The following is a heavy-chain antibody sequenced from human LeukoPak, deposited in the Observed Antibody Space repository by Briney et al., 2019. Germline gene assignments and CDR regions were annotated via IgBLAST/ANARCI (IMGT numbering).Heavy chain of an antibody. CDR2: IRGSGGST. CDR3: ARQQRKRGYSDYDDY. V-gene: IGHV3-23*01. Sequence: HPGGSLRLSCAASGFTFSSYGMSWVRQAPGKGREWVSAIRGSGGSTYYGDSVKGRFNISRDNYKNTLYLQMNSLRAEDTDVYYCARQQRKRGYSDYDDYWGQGTLVTVSS. CDR1: GFTFSSYG. D-gene: IGHD5-12*01. J-gene: IGHJ4*02.